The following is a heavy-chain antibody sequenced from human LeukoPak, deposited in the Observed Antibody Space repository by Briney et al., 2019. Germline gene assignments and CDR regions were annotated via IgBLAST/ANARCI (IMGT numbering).Heavy chain of an antibody. Sequence: GGSLRLSCAASGFTLSSYWMHWVRQAPGKGLVWVSRINTDGRSTSYADSVKGRFTISRDNAKNTLYLQMNSLRAEDTAVYYCARDPVGRDAFDIWGQGTMVTVSS. CDR2: INTDGRST. D-gene: IGHD1-26*01. J-gene: IGHJ3*02. V-gene: IGHV3-74*01. CDR3: ARDPVGRDAFDI. CDR1: GFTLSSYW.